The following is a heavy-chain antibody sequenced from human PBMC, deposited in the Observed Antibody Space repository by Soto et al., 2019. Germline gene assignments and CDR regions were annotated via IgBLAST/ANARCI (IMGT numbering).Heavy chain of an antibody. CDR2: IKSKTDGGTT. CDR1: GFTFSNAW. J-gene: IGHJ3*02. CDR3: TTDTTGDRGDAFDI. Sequence: GGSLRLSCAASGFTFSNAWMSWVRQAPGKGLEWVGRIKSKTDGGTTDYAAPVKGRFTISRDDSKNTLYLQMNSLKTEDTAVYYCTTDTTGDRGDAFDIWGQGTMVTVSS. V-gene: IGHV3-15*01. D-gene: IGHD7-27*01.